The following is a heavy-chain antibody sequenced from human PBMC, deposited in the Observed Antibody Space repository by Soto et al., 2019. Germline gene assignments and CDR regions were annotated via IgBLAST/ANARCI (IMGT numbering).Heavy chain of an antibody. V-gene: IGHV4-31*03. J-gene: IGHJ4*02. Sequence: TLSLTCTVSGGSVSSGSYYWSWIRQPPGKGLEWIGYIYYSGNTYYNPSLKSRVTISVDTSKNHFSLKLSSVTAADTAVYYCARTPDYWGQGTLVTVSS. CDR1: GGSVSSGSYY. CDR3: ARTPDY. CDR2: IYYSGNT.